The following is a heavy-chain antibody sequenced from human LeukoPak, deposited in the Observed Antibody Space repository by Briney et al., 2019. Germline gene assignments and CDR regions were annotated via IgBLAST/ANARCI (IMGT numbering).Heavy chain of an antibody. D-gene: IGHD2-2*01. V-gene: IGHV4-61*01. CDR3: AREEGYCSSTSCYEAGGEYGMDV. CDR1: GGSISSSSYY. Sequence: SETLSLTSTVSGGSISSSSYYWSWIRQPPGKGLEWIGYIYYSGSTKYNPSLKSRVTISVDTSKNQFSLNLTSVTAADTAVYYCAREEGYCSSTSCYEAGGEYGMDVWGQGTTVTVSS. CDR2: IYYSGST. J-gene: IGHJ6*02.